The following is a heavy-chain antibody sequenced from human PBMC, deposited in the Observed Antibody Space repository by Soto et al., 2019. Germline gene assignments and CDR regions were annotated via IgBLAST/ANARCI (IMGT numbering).Heavy chain of an antibody. V-gene: IGHV3-30-3*01. J-gene: IGHJ4*02. CDR2: VSFDGSKT. D-gene: IGHD3-10*01. Sequence: SLRLSCSASGFTFSSYAMHWVRQAPGKGLEWVAVVSFDGSKTYYADSVKGRFTISRDNSKNTLLLQMNSLRAEDTAVYYCATCRSGWTYGSFDYWGQGTLVTVSS. CDR3: ATCRSGWTYGSFDY. CDR1: GFTFSSYA.